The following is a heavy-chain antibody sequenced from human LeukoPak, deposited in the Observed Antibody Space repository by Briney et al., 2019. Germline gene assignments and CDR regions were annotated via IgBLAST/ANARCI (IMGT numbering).Heavy chain of an antibody. CDR1: GGSISSYY. Sequence: PSETLSLTCTVSGGSISSYYWSWIRQPAGKGLEWIGRIYTSGSTNYNPSLKSRVTILVDTSENQFSLKLSSMTAADTAVYYCARGQIRGLGGNLGDWGQGTLVTVSS. D-gene: IGHD3-16*01. CDR2: IYTSGST. J-gene: IGHJ4*02. V-gene: IGHV4-4*07. CDR3: ARGQIRGLGGNLGD.